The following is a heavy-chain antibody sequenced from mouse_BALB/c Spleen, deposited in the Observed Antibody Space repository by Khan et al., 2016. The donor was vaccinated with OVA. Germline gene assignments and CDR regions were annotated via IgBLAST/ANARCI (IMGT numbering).Heavy chain of an antibody. CDR3: ARKTQRITTVMDY. CDR1: GFSLTSYG. Sequence: QVQLKESGPGLVAPSQSLSITCTVSGFSLTSYGVHWVRQPPGKGLEWLVVIWSDGKTTYNSTLKSRLSISKDNSKSQVFLKMNSLQTDDTAMYYCARKTQRITTVMDYWGQGTSVTVSS. D-gene: IGHD2-4*01. CDR2: IWSDGKT. V-gene: IGHV2-6*02. J-gene: IGHJ4*01.